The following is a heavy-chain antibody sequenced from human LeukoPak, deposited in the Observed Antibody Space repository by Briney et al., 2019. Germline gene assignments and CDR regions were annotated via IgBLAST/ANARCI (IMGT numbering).Heavy chain of an antibody. CDR2: ISYDGSNK. V-gene: IGHV3-30*04. Sequence: PGRSLRLSCAASGFTFSSYAMHWVRQAPGKGLEWVAVISYDGSNKYYADSVKGRFTISRDNSKNTLYLQMNSLRAEDTAVYYCARARLPAATHAGYYYMDVWGKGTTVTVSS. D-gene: IGHD2-2*01. CDR1: GFTFSSYA. J-gene: IGHJ6*03. CDR3: ARARLPAATHAGYYYMDV.